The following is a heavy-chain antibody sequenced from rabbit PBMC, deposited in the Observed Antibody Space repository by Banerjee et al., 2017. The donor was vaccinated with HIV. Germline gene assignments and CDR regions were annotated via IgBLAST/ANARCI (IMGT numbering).Heavy chain of an antibody. D-gene: IGHD1-1*01. V-gene: IGHV1S43*01. CDR1: GFTLSSSYY. CDR2: IATGDGST. CDR3: ARWPDNSGYFDL. Sequence: QEQLEESGGGLVKPGGTLTLTCKASGFTLSSSYYMCWVRQAPGKGLEWIGCIATGDGSTYYASWAKGRFTITRSTSLSTVTLQLTSLTAADTATYFCARWPDNSGYFDLWGQGTLVTVS. J-gene: IGHJ4*01.